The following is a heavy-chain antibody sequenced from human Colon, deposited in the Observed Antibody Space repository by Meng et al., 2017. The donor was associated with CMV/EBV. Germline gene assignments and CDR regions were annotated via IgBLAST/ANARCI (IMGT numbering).Heavy chain of an antibody. CDR2: IYYSGRP. D-gene: IGHD3-22*01. Sequence: LRLSCTVSGDSINSGSYYWTWIRQPPGKGLEWIGYIYYSGRPYYDPSLRSRLLISLDSSKIQFSLKLTSVTAADTAVYYCARGGDSRGGAWFDPWGQGTLVTVSS. CDR1: GDSINSGSYY. CDR3: ARGGDSRGGAWFDP. J-gene: IGHJ5*02. V-gene: IGHV4-30-4*08.